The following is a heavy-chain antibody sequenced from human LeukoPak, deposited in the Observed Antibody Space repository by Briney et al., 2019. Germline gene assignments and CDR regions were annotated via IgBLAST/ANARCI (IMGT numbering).Heavy chain of an antibody. Sequence: PSETLSLTCTVFGGSVSNYYWSWIRQPPGKGLEWIGYIYYSGRTNYNPSLKSRVTISVDTSKNQFSLKLRSVTAADTAVYYCARGGPPTVTRFDYWGQGTLVTVSS. V-gene: IGHV4-59*02. CDR3: ARGGPPTVTRFDY. J-gene: IGHJ4*02. CDR1: GGSVSNYY. CDR2: IYYSGRT. D-gene: IGHD4-17*01.